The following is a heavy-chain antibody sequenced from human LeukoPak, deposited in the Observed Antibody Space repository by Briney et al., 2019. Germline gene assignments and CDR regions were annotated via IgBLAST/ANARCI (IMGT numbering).Heavy chain of an antibody. Sequence: GGSLRLSCAASGFTFDDYAMHWVRQAPGKGLEWVSGISWNSGSIGYADSVKGRFTISRDNAKNSLYLQMNSLRAEDTALYYCAKGGSGSYYKGWFDPWGQGTLVTVSS. D-gene: IGHD3-10*01. CDR2: ISWNSGSI. V-gene: IGHV3-9*01. CDR3: AKGGSGSYYKGWFDP. CDR1: GFTFDDYA. J-gene: IGHJ5*02.